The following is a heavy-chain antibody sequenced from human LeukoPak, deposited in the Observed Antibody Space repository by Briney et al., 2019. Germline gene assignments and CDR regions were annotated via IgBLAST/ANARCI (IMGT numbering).Heavy chain of an antibody. CDR1: GYIFTTYG. Sequence: ASVKVSCKTSGYIFTTYGISWVRQAPGQGLEWMGWISAYNGNTNYAQKLQGRVTMTTDTSTSTAYMELRSLRSDDTAVYYCAREAPRCSGGSCYPVRGMDVWGQGTTVTVSS. J-gene: IGHJ6*02. CDR3: AREAPRCSGGSCYPVRGMDV. D-gene: IGHD2-15*01. V-gene: IGHV1-18*01. CDR2: ISAYNGNT.